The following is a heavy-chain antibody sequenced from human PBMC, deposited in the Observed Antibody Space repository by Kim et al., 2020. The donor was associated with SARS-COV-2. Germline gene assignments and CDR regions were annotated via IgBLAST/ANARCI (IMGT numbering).Heavy chain of an antibody. V-gene: IGHV4-39*07. D-gene: IGHD1-26*01. Sequence: SETLSLTCTVSGGSISSSSYYWGWIRQPPGKGLEWIGSIYYSGSTYYNPSLKSRVTISVDTSKNQFSLKLSSVTAADTAVYYCARDRGGYSRSGLSLQGWFDPWGQGTLVTVSS. CDR3: ARDRGGYSRSGLSLQGWFDP. J-gene: IGHJ5*02. CDR2: IYYSGST. CDR1: GGSISSSSYY.